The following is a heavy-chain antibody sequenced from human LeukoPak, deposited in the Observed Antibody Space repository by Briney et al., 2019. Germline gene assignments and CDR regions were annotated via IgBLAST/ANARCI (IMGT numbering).Heavy chain of an antibody. D-gene: IGHD1-26*01. Sequence: ASVTVSCKASGYTFTSYDINWVRQAAGQGREWMGWMNPNSGNTGYAQKFQGRVTMTRNTSISTAYMELSSLRSEDTAVYYCARGTYSGSYYVDYWGQGTLVSVPS. V-gene: IGHV1-8*01. CDR1: GYTFTSYD. CDR2: MNPNSGNT. J-gene: IGHJ4*02. CDR3: ARGTYSGSYYVDY.